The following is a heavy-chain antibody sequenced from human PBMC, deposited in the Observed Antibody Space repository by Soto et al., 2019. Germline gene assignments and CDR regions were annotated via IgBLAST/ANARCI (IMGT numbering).Heavy chain of an antibody. CDR1: GYTFTGYY. Sequence: ASVKVSCKASGYTFTGYYMHWVRQAPGQGLEWMGWINPNSGGTNYAQKFQGRVTMTRDTSISTAYMELSRLRSDDTAVYYCARDRVEVAGIVGWFDPWGQGTLVTVSS. J-gene: IGHJ5*02. V-gene: IGHV1-2*02. CDR2: INPNSGGT. D-gene: IGHD6-19*01. CDR3: ARDRVEVAGIVGWFDP.